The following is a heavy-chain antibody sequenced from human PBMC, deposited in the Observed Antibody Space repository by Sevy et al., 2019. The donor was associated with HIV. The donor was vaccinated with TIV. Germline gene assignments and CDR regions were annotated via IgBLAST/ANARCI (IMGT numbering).Heavy chain of an antibody. CDR2: ISSSGSTI. D-gene: IGHD2-15*01. J-gene: IGHJ5*02. CDR1: GFTFSSYE. Sequence: GGSLRLSCAASGFTFSSYEMNWVRQAPGKGLEWVSYISSSGSTIYYADPLKGRYTISRDNAKNSLYLQMNSLRAEDTAVYYCARITRKYDHDGSWFDPWGQGTLVTVSS. V-gene: IGHV3-48*03. CDR3: ARITRKYDHDGSWFDP.